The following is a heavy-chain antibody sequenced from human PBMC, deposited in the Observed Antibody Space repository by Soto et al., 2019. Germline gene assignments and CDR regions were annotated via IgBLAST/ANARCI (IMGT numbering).Heavy chain of an antibody. D-gene: IGHD3-10*01. Sequence: EVQLVESGGGLVKPGGSLRLSCAASGFTFSSYSMNWVRQAPGKGLEWVSSISSSSSYIYYADSVKGRFTISRDNAKNSLYLQMNSRRAEDTAVYYCAREALWFGELWGQGTLVTVSS. CDR2: ISSSSSYI. CDR1: GFTFSSYS. CDR3: AREALWFGEL. J-gene: IGHJ4*02. V-gene: IGHV3-21*01.